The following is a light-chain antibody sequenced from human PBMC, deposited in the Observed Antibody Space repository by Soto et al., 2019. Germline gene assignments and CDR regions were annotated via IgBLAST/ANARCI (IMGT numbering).Light chain of an antibody. CDR2: DAS. J-gene: IGKJ2*02. CDR1: PSVSSY. CDR3: QQRSNWPRGT. Sequence: EIVLTQSPATLSLSPGERATLSCRASPSVSSYLAWYQQKPGQAPRLLIYDASNRATGIPARFSGSGSGTDFTLSISSLEPDDFAVYYCQQRSNWPRGTFGQGTKLEIK. V-gene: IGKV3-11*01.